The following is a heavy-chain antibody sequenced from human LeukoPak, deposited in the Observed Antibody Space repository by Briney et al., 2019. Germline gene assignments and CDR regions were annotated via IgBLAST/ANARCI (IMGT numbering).Heavy chain of an antibody. Sequence: KPSETLSLTCTVSGGSVSSGSYYWSWNRQPPGKGLEWIGYIYYSGSTNYNPSLKSRVTISVDTSKNQFSLKLSSVTAADTAVYYCARAVPFDYWGQGTLVTVSS. CDR2: IYYSGST. CDR1: GGSVSSGSYY. J-gene: IGHJ4*02. CDR3: ARAVPFDY. V-gene: IGHV4-61*01. D-gene: IGHD3-10*02.